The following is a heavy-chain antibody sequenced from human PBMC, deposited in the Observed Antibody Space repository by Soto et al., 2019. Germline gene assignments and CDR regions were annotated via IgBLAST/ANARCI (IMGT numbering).Heavy chain of an antibody. CDR2: ISAYNGNT. J-gene: IGHJ4*02. CDR3: ARDLPPVDS. CDR1: GYTFSSYH. V-gene: IGHV1-18*01. Sequence: QIQLVQSGAEVKKPGASVKVSCKASGYTFSSYHITWVRQAPGQGLEWMGWISAYNGNTNYAQNLQGRVTMTTDQTTSTAYMGLRSLRSDDTAVYYRARDLPPVDSWGQGTLVTVSS.